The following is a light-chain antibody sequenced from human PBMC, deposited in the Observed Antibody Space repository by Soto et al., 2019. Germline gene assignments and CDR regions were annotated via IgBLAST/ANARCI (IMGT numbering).Light chain of an antibody. CDR2: EDN. CDR3: QSYDATNQV. J-gene: IGLJ3*02. Sequence: NFMLTQPHSVSESPGKTVIISCTRSSGSIASNYVQWYQQRPGSSPTTVIYEDNQRPSGGPDRFSGSIDSSSNSASLTISGLETEDEADDYCQSYDATNQVFGGGTKLTVL. CDR1: SGSIASNY. V-gene: IGLV6-57*01.